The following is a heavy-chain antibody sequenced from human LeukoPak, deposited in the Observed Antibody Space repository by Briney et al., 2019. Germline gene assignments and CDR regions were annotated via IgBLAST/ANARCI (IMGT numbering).Heavy chain of an antibody. CDR2: ISASGAAP. J-gene: IGHJ4*02. V-gene: IGHV3-11*04. D-gene: IGHD3-22*01. CDR1: GFRFDSFY. Sequence: GGSLRLSCAASGFRFDSFYMGWIRQVPGKGLDYIAFISASGAAPYYAESVKGRFTISRDNAKNSVSLQMNSLSADDTAVYYCARSLIVASEDYWGQGTLVTVSS. CDR3: ARSLIVASEDY.